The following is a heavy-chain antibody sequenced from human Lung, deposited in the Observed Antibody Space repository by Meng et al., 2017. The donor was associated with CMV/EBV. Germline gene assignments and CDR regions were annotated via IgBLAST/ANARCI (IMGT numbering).Heavy chain of an antibody. J-gene: IGHJ5*02. V-gene: IGHV1-18*01. D-gene: IGHD5-24*01. CDR3: ARRKRDGYNYSLDR. CDR1: GYTFTSYG. CDR2: ISTYNGDT. Sequence: ASGYTFTSYGLNWVRQAPGQGLEWMGWISTYNGDTHYTQKFQGRVTMTTDTSTNTAYMELGSLRSDDTAMYFCARRKRDGYNYSLDRWGQGTLVTVSS.